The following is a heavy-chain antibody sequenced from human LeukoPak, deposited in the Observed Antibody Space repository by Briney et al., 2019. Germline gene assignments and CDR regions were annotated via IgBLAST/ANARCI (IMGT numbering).Heavy chain of an antibody. CDR2: ISSRSDGT. V-gene: IGHV3-23*01. CDR1: GFSFSSYT. Sequence: GGSLRLSCAASGFSFSSYTMSWVRQAPGKGLEWVSAISSRSDGTWNVDSVRGRFTISRDNSKNTLYLQMNSLRAEDTALYYCVRDRRFPDDVFDIWGQGTMVTVSS. CDR3: VRDRRFPDDVFDI. D-gene: IGHD2-21*01. J-gene: IGHJ3*02.